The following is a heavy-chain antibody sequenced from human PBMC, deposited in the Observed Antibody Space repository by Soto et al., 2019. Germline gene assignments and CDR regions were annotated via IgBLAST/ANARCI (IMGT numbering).Heavy chain of an antibody. CDR1: GFSLSTSGVG. J-gene: IGHJ4*02. CDR2: IYWDDDK. Sequence: QITLKESGPTLVKPTQTLTLTCTFSGFSLSTSGVGVGWIRQPPGKALEWLALIYWDDDKRYSPSLKSRLTITKDTSKTQVVLTMTNMDPVDTATYYCAHSPSYCSGGSCYSGFDYWGQGTLVTVSS. CDR3: AHSPSYCSGGSCYSGFDY. D-gene: IGHD2-15*01. V-gene: IGHV2-5*02.